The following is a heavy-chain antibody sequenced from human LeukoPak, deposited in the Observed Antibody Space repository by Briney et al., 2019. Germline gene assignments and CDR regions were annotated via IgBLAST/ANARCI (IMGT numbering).Heavy chain of an antibody. CDR1: GFTFSSYW. V-gene: IGHV3-7*01. D-gene: IGHD3-3*01. CDR3: ARVSPYYDFWSGYRGGMDV. Sequence: GGSLRLSCAASGFTFSSYWMSWVRQAPGKGLEWVANIKQDGSEKYYVDSVKGRFTISRDNAKNSLYLQMKSLRAEDTAVYYCARVSPYYDFWSGYRGGMDVWGQGTTVTVSS. J-gene: IGHJ6*02. CDR2: IKQDGSEK.